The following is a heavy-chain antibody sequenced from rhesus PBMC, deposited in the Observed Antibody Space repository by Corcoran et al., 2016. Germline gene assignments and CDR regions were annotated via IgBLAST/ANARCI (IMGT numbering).Heavy chain of an antibody. CDR1: GYTVTDYY. D-gene: IGHD4-29*01. CDR3: ATDAGRWFVDY. J-gene: IGHJ4*01. Sequence: EVQLVQSGAEVKKPGASVKISCKASGYTVTDYYLHWVRRAPGKGLEWLERVDPEDGEALHARKFHDRVTITAETSTDTAYMELSGLRSEDTAVYCCATDAGRWFVDYWGQGVLVTVSS. V-gene: IGHV1-111*02. CDR2: VDPEDGEA.